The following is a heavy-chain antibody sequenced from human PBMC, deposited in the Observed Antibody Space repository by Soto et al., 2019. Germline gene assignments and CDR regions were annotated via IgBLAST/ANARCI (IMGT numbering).Heavy chain of an antibody. CDR1: GFTFSSYG. V-gene: IGHV3-33*01. CDR3: ARVPYDILASYPIKYGMDV. J-gene: IGHJ6*02. Sequence: GGSLRLSCAASGFTFSSYGMHWGRQAPGKGLEGVAVIWYDGSNKYYADSVKGRFTISRDNSKNTLYLQMNSPRAEDTAVYYCARVPYDILASYPIKYGMDVWGQGTTVTVSS. D-gene: IGHD3-9*01. CDR2: IWYDGSNK.